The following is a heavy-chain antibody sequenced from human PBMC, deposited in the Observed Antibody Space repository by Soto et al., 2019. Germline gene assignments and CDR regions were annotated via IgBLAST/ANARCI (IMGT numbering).Heavy chain of an antibody. CDR3: AKDPDNYGGGDI. Sequence: QVQLQESGPGLVKPSQTLSLTCTVSGGSISSGGYYWSWIRQHPGKGLEWIGYIYYSGSTYYNPSLKRRITISVDTSKNQFSLKLSSVTGGEPAVYYGAKDPDNYGGGDIWGQGTMVTVSS. V-gene: IGHV4-31*03. D-gene: IGHD3-10*01. J-gene: IGHJ3*02. CDR1: GGSISSGGYY. CDR2: IYYSGST.